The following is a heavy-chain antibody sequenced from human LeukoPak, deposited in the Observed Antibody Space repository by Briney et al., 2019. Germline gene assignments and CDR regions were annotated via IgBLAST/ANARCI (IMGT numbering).Heavy chain of an antibody. V-gene: IGHV3-11*04. CDR3: AELGITMIGGV. D-gene: IGHD3-10*02. CDR1: GGSISSSSYY. CDR2: ISSSGSTI. Sequence: LSLTCTVSGGSISSSSYYWAWIRQPPGKGLEWVSYISSSGSTIYYADSVKGRFTISRDNAKNSLYLQMNSLRAEDTAVYYCAELGITMIGGVWGKGTTVTISS. J-gene: IGHJ6*04.